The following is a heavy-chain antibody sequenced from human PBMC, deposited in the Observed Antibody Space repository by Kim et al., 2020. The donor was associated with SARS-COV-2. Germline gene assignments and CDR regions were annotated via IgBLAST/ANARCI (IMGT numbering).Heavy chain of an antibody. D-gene: IGHD3-10*01. J-gene: IGHJ6*02. CDR3: ARDRGVATTYGMDV. Sequence: ADSVKGRFTISRDNAKNSLYLQMNSLRAEDTALYHCARDRGVATTYGMDVWGQGTTVTVSS. V-gene: IGHV3-20*01.